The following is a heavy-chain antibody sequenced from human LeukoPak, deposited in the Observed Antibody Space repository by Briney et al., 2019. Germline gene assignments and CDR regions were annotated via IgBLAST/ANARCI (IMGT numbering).Heavy chain of an antibody. Sequence: SETLSLTCAVSGGSVNSGSYYWSWIRQHPGKGLEWIGYIYYTGITNYNPSLKSRVTISVDTSKDQFSLNLNSVTAADTAVYYCATSQCGSDCYLAGDYWGQGTLVTVSS. D-gene: IGHD2-21*02. J-gene: IGHJ4*02. CDR3: ATSQCGSDCYLAGDY. CDR1: GGSVNSGSYY. V-gene: IGHV4-61*01. CDR2: IYYTGIT.